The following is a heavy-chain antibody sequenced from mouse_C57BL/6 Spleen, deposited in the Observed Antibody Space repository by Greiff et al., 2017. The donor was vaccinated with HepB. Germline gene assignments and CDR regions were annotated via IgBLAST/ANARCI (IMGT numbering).Heavy chain of an antibody. CDR2: ISGGGGNN. J-gene: IGHJ2*01. CDR1: GFTFSSYT. CDR3: ARQEDYDYPLDY. D-gene: IGHD2-4*01. Sequence: EVHLVESGGGLVKPGGSLKLSCAASGFTFSSYTMSWVRQTPEKRLEWVATISGGGGNNYYPDSVKGRFTISRDNAKNTLYLQMSSLRSEDTALYYCARQEDYDYPLDYWGQGTTLTVSS. V-gene: IGHV5-9*01.